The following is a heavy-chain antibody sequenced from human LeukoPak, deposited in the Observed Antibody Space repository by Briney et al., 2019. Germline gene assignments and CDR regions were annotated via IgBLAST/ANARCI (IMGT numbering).Heavy chain of an antibody. Sequence: LPETLPLTCAASGAPISPYYWTWFRQPPGKGLEWIGNVYYSGNTKYNPSLKSRVTISVDTSRNKFSLKLNSVTAADTAMYYCARGGSSGFDPWGQGTLVTVSS. CDR3: ARGGSSGFDP. CDR2: VYYSGNT. CDR1: GAPISPYY. D-gene: IGHD6-19*01. V-gene: IGHV4-59*01. J-gene: IGHJ5*02.